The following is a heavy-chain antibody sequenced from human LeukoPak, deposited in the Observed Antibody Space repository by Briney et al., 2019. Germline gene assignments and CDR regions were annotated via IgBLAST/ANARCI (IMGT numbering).Heavy chain of an antibody. V-gene: IGHV3-30*04. CDR3: ARSHGDYGYFDY. D-gene: IGHD4-17*01. CDR1: GFTFSSYA. J-gene: IGHJ4*02. CDR2: ISYDGSNK. Sequence: QPGGSLRLSCAASGFTFSSYAMHWVRQAPGKGLEWVAVISYDGSNKYYADSVKGRFTISRDNSKNTLYLQMNSLRAEDTAVHYCARSHGDYGYFDYWGQGTLVTVSS.